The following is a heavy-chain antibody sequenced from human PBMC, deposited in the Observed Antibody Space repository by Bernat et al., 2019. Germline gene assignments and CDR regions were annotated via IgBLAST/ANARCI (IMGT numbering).Heavy chain of an antibody. J-gene: IGHJ5*02. CDR3: AKDLQLARDSLGGRFDP. CDR1: GFTFSSYG. D-gene: IGHD6-13*01. CDR2: ISYDGSNK. V-gene: IGHV3-30*18. Sequence: QVQLVESGGGVVQPGRSLRLSCAASGFTFSSYGMHWVRQAPGKVLEWVAVISYDGSNKYYADSVKGRFTISRDNSKNTLYLQMNSLRAEDTAVYYCAKDLQLARDSLGGRFDPWGQGTLVTVSS.